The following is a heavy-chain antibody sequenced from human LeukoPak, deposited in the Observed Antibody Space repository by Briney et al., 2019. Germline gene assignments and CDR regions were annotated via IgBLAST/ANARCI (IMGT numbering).Heavy chain of an antibody. Sequence: GASVKVSCKASGGTFSSYAISWVRQAPGQGLEWMGGIIPIFGTTNYAQKFQGRVTITADESTSTAYMELSSLRSEDTAVYYCATLKMTTVTKGLSYYFGYWGQGTLVTVSS. D-gene: IGHD4-17*01. V-gene: IGHV1-69*13. CDR2: IIPIFGTT. J-gene: IGHJ4*02. CDR3: ATLKMTTVTKGLSYYFGY. CDR1: GGTFSSYA.